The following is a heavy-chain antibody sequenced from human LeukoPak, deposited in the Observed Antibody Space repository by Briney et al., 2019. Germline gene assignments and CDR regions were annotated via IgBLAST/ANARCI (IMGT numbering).Heavy chain of an antibody. Sequence: PGGSLRLSCAASGFTFSSYAMSWVRQAPGKRLEWVSAISGSGGSTYYADSVKGRFTISRDNSKNTLYLQMNSLRAEDTAVYYCAKGSSRTYYYYYMDVWGKGTTVTVS. J-gene: IGHJ6*03. CDR3: AKGSSRTYYYYYMDV. CDR2: ISGSGGST. CDR1: GFTFSSYA. V-gene: IGHV3-23*01. D-gene: IGHD2-2*01.